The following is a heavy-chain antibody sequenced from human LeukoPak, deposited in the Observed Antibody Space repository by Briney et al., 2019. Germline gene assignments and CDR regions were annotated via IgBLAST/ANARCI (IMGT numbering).Heavy chain of an antibody. D-gene: IGHD5-18*01. CDR3: ARTARHLDY. V-gene: IGHV3-21*05. CDR2: ISGSGTDI. J-gene: IGHJ4*02. CDR1: GFTFSSYS. Sequence: KPGGSLRLSCAASGFTFSSYSMNWVRQAPGKGLECLSYISGSGTDINYADSVRGRFTISRDNAKNLLYLQMNDLRVEDTAVYYCARTARHLDYWGQGTLVTVSS.